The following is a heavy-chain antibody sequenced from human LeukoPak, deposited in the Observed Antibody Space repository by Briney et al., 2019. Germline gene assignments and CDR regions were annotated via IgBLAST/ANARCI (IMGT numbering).Heavy chain of an antibody. CDR1: GYTFTGYY. CDR3: AREGVTIFGMVRTQTTKSPHRFDP. V-gene: IGHV1-2*02. D-gene: IGHD3-3*01. J-gene: IGHJ5*02. Sequence: ASVKVSCKASGYTFTGYYMHWVRQAPGQGLEWMGWINPNSGGTHYAQKFQGRVTMTRDTSIRTAYMELSRLRSEDTAVYYWAREGVTIFGMVRTQTTKSPHRFDPWGQGTLVTVSS. CDR2: INPNSGGT.